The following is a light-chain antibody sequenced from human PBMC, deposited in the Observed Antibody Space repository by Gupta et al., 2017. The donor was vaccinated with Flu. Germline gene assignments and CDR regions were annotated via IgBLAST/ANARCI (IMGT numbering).Light chain of an antibody. V-gene: IGLV1-40*01. CDR3: QSYDSSRSGSGV. J-gene: IGLJ3*02. CDR2: GNS. CDR1: SSTIGAGYD. Sequence: QSVLTQPPSVSGAPGQRVTISCTGSSSTIGAGYDVHWYQQLPATAPKLLIYGNSNRPSGVPDRFSGSKSGTSASLAITGLQAEDEADYYCQSYDSSRSGSGVFGGGTKLTVL.